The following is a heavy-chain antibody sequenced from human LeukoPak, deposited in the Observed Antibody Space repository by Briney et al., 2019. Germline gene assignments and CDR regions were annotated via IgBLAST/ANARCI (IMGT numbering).Heavy chain of an antibody. J-gene: IGHJ6*02. CDR3: AKDRQIAAAFSGMDV. CDR2: FSGSGGST. V-gene: IGHV3-23*01. Sequence: PGGSLRLSCAASGFTFSSYAMSWVRQAPGKGLEWVSAFSGSGGSTYYADSVRGRFTISRDNSKNTLYLQMNSLRAEDTAVYYCAKDRQIAAAFSGMDVWGQGTTVTVSS. CDR1: GFTFSSYA. D-gene: IGHD6-13*01.